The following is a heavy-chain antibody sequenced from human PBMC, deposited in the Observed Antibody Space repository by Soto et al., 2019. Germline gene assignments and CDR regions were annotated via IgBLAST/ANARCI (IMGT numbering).Heavy chain of an antibody. V-gene: IGHV3-33*01. Sequence: PGGSLRLACAASGFIFSNYRIHWVRQAPGKGLEWVALIWYDGSNKYYADSVKVRFTTSRDNAKNSLYLQMNSLRDEDTAVYYCARAGSLGELSKSSYYFDYWGQGTLVTVSS. D-gene: IGHD3-16*02. J-gene: IGHJ4*02. CDR1: GFIFSNYR. CDR3: ARAGSLGELSKSSYYFDY. CDR2: IWYDGSNK.